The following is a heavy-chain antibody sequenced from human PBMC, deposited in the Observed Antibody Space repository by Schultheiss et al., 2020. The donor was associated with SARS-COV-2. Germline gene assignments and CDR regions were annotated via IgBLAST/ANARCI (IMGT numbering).Heavy chain of an antibody. CDR2: ISSSSSYI. J-gene: IGHJ4*02. CDR3: ARVWGDIVDLIDY. D-gene: IGHD2-15*01. V-gene: IGHV3-21*01. CDR1: GFTFSSYS. Sequence: GGSLRLSCAASGFTFSSYSMNWVRQAPGKGLEWVSSISSSSSYIYYADSVKGRFTISRDNAKNSLYLQMNSLRAEDTAVYYCARVWGDIVDLIDYWGQGTLVTVSS.